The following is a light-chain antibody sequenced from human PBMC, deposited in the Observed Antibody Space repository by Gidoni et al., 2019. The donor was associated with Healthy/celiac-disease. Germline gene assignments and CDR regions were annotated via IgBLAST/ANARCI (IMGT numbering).Light chain of an antibody. Sequence: QSALTQPASVSGSPGPSIPISCTGTSSDVGGYNYVSWYQQHPGKAPKLMIYDVSNRPSGVSNRFSGSKSGNTASLTISGLQAEDEADYYCSSYTSSSTLFGGGTKLTVL. CDR3: SSYTSSSTL. CDR1: SSDVGGYNY. CDR2: DVS. J-gene: IGLJ2*01. V-gene: IGLV2-14*03.